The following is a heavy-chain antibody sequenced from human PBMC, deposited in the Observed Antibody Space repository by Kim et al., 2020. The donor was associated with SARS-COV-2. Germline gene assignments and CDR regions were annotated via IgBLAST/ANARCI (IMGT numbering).Heavy chain of an antibody. V-gene: IGHV3-74*01. CDR1: GFTFSSDW. J-gene: IGHJ3*02. Sequence: GGSLRLSCAASGFTFSSDWMHWVRQAPGQGPVWVSHINSDATNIRYADSVKGRFTISRDNAENTLYLQMNSLRADDTAVYYCVRDLGGCAFDIWGQGT. CDR3: VRDLGGCAFDI. CDR2: INSDATNI. D-gene: IGHD3-16*01.